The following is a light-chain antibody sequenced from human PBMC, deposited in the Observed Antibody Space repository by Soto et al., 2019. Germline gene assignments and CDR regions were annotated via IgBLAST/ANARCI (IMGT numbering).Light chain of an antibody. CDR2: TTT. Sequence: TLFPYTTTSLQSEVPSLFIGSGSETHFTLTITSLQPEDFATYFCQQTYSAPPWTFGPGTKVDIK. V-gene: IGKV1-39*01. J-gene: IGKJ1*01. CDR3: QQTYSAPPWT.